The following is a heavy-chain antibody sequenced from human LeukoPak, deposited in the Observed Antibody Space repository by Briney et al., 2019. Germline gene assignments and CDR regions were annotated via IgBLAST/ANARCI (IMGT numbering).Heavy chain of an antibody. CDR2: IYYSGST. CDR1: GGSISSYY. D-gene: IGHD4-17*01. J-gene: IGHJ6*03. V-gene: IGHV4-59*01. Sequence: SETLSLTCTVSGGSISSYYWSWIRQPPGKGLEWVGYIYYSGSTNYNPSLKSRVTISVDTSKNQFSLKLSSVTAADTAVYYCARGDYASYYYHMDVWGKGTTVTVSS. CDR3: ARGDYASYYYHMDV.